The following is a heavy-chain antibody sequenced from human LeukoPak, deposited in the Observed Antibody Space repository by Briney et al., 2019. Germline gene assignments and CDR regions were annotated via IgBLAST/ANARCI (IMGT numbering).Heavy chain of an antibody. D-gene: IGHD1-26*01. V-gene: IGHV3-30*02. CDR2: IRYDGSNK. J-gene: IGHJ4*02. CDR1: GFTFSSYG. CDR3: ARGSWELLDY. Sequence: PGGSLRLSCAASGFTFSSYGMHWVRQAPGKGLEWVAFIRYDGSNKYYADSVKGRFTISRDNSKNTLYLHVNSLRPEDTAVYYCARGSWELLDYWGQGTLVTVSS.